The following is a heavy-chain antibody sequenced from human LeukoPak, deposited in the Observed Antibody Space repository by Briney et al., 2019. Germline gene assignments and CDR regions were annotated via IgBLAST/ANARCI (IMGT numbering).Heavy chain of an antibody. V-gene: IGHV3-11*01. D-gene: IGHD6-6*01. CDR3: ARVISSSSSGGDWFDP. Sequence: PGGSLRLSCAASGSTFSDYYMSRIRQAPGKGLEWVSYISSSGSTIYYADSVKGRFTISRDNAKNSLYLQMNSLRAEDTAVYYCARVISSSSSGGDWFDPWGQGTLVTVSS. CDR2: ISSSGSTI. J-gene: IGHJ5*02. CDR1: GSTFSDYY.